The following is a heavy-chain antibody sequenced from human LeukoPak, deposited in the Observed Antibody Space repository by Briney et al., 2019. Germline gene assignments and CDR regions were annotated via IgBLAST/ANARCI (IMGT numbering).Heavy chain of an antibody. CDR3: ARSYDSSGYYFDY. D-gene: IGHD3-22*01. CDR1: GGPISSYY. CDR2: IYYSGST. V-gene: IGHV4-59*01. J-gene: IGHJ4*02. Sequence: NPSETLSLTGSVSGGPISSYYWSWIRQPPGKGLEWIGNIYYSGSTNYNPSLKSRVTISVDTSKNQFSLKLSSVTAADTAVYYCARSYDSSGYYFDYWGQGTLVTVSS.